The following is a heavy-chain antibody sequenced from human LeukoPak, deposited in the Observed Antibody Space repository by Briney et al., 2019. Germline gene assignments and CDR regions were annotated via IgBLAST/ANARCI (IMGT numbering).Heavy chain of an antibody. CDR1: GGSISSYY. Sequence: TSETLSLTCTVSGGSISSYYWSWIRQPSGKGLEWIGYIYYSGSTNYNPSLKSRVTISVDTSKNQFSLKLSSVTAADTAVYYCARSIKTYYSSSSFYFDYWGQGTLVTVSS. J-gene: IGHJ4*02. D-gene: IGHD6-6*01. V-gene: IGHV4-59*08. CDR2: IYYSGST. CDR3: ARSIKTYYSSSSFYFDY.